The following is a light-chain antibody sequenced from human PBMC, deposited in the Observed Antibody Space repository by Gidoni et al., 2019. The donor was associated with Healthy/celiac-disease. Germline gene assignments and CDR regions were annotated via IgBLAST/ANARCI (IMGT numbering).Light chain of an antibody. CDR2: GNS. CDR3: QSYDSSLSGVV. Sequence: QSVLTQPPPVSGPPGPRVTISCTGSSSNIGAGYDVHWYQQLPGTAPKLLIYGNSNRPSGVPDRFSGSKSGTSASLAITGLQAEDEADYYCQSYDSSLSGVVFGGGTKLTVL. J-gene: IGLJ2*01. V-gene: IGLV1-40*01. CDR1: SSNIGAGYD.